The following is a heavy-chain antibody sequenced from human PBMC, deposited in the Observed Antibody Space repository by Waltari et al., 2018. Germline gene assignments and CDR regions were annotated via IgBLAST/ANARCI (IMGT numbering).Heavy chain of an antibody. V-gene: IGHV4-59*08. D-gene: IGHD1-26*01. CDR2: IYYSGST. J-gene: IGHJ4*02. CDR3: ARHVGDPELHAVGMFDY. Sequence: QVQLQESGPGLVKPSETLSLTCTVSGGSISSYYWSWIRQPPGKGLEWIGYIYYSGSTNYNPSLKSRVTISVDTSKNQFSLKLSSVTAADTAVYYCARHVGDPELHAVGMFDYWGQGTLVTVSS. CDR1: GGSISSYY.